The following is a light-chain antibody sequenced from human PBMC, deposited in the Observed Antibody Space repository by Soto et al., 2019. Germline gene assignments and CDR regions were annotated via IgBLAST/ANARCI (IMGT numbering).Light chain of an antibody. J-gene: IGLJ2*01. CDR2: DVT. V-gene: IGLV2-14*03. CDR1: SSDVGDFNY. Sequence: QSALTQPASLSGSPVRSVTISCTGTSSDVGDFNYVSWYQHLPGRAPKLIIYDVTNRPSGISYRFSASKSGRTASLTISGLQAEDEAYYYCSSYSSSTTHVVFCGGTKLTVL. CDR3: SSYSSSTTHVV.